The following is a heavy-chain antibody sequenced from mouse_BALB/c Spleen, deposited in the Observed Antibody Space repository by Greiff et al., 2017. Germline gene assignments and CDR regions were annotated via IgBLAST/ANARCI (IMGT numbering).Heavy chain of an antibody. V-gene: IGHV14-3*02. D-gene: IGHD6-5*01. CDR2: IDPANGNT. CDR3: ASYDYDAMDD. J-gene: IGHJ4*01. Sequence: VQLKQSGAELVKPGASVKLSCTASGFNIKDTYMHWVKQRPEQGLEWIGRIDPANGNTKYDPKFQGKATITADKSSNTAYLQLSSLTSEDTAVYYCASYDYDAMDDWGQGTSVTVSS. CDR1: GFNIKDTY.